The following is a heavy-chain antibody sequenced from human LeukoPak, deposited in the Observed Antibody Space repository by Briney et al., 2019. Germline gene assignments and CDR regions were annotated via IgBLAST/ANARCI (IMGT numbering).Heavy chain of an antibody. V-gene: IGHV1-2*02. J-gene: IGHJ4*02. Sequence: GASVKVSCKASGYTFTAYYLHWVRHAPEQGLEWVGWIKPNSGDTNYRYKIQGRDTMTRDTSINTADMELSSLTSDDTAVYYCARVREWEEISGAIPDFFDYWGQGTLVTVSS. CDR3: ARVREWEEISGAIPDFFDY. CDR2: IKPNSGDT. D-gene: IGHD3-3*01. CDR1: GYTFTAYY.